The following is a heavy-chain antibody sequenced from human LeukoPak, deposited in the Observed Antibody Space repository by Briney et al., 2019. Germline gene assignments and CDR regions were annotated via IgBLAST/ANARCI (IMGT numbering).Heavy chain of an antibody. Sequence: GGSLRLSCAASGFTFSTYAMSWVRQAPGKGLEWVSAIGGSGGSTYYADSVKGRFTISRDNSKNTLYLQMNSLRAEDTAVYYCAKDLATNAYYYYMDVWGKGTTVTVSS. V-gene: IGHV3-23*01. CDR2: IGGSGGST. CDR3: AKDLATNAYYYYMDV. J-gene: IGHJ6*03. CDR1: GFTFSTYA.